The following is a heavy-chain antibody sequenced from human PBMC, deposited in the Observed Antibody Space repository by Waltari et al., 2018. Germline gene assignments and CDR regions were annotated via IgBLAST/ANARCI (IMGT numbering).Heavy chain of an antibody. Sequence: QVQLQQWGAGLLNPSETLSLTCAVYGGSFSDYYWSWIRQPPGKGLEWIGEINHSGSTNDNPSLKSRVTISVDTSKNQFALKLTSVTAADTAVYYCARGRVRASIAVAGAFDYWGQGTLVTVSS. CDR1: GGSFSDYY. J-gene: IGHJ4*02. V-gene: IGHV4-34*01. CDR2: INHSGST. D-gene: IGHD6-19*01. CDR3: ARGRVRASIAVAGAFDY.